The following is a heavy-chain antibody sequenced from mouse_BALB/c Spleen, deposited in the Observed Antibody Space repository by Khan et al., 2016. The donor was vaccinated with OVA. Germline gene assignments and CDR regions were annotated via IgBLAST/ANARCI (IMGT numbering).Heavy chain of an antibody. V-gene: IGHV5-6*01. CDR2: VSTGGSYT. CDR1: GFTFSTYG. J-gene: IGHJ3*01. Sequence: EVELVESGGDLVKPGGSLKLSCAASGFTFSTYGMSWVRQAPDKRLEWVATVSTGGSYTYYPDSVMGRFTISRDNAKNTLSIQKSGLRSEDTAMFYCTRHAYYYDSEGFAYWGQGTLVTVSA. CDR3: TRHAYYYDSEGFAY. D-gene: IGHD1-1*01.